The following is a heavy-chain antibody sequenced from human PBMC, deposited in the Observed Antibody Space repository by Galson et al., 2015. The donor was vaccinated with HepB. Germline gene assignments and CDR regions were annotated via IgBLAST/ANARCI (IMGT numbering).Heavy chain of an antibody. V-gene: IGHV3-30*04. D-gene: IGHD6-13*01. J-gene: IGHJ4*02. CDR3: ARDARYSSSWYLGYYFDY. CDR1: GFTFSSYA. Sequence: SLRLSCAASGFTFSSYAMHWVRQAPGKGLEWVAVISYDGSNKYYADSVKGRFTISRDNSKNTLYLQMNSLRAEDTAVYYCARDARYSSSWYLGYYFDYWGQGTLVTVSS. CDR2: ISYDGSNK.